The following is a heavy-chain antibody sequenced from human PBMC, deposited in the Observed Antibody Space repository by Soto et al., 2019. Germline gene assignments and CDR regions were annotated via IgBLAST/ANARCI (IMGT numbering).Heavy chain of an antibody. Sequence: SETLSLTCTVSGGSISSGGYYWSWIRQHPGKGLEYIGYIYYSGSTYYNPSLKSRATISVDTSKNQFSLKLTSVTAADTAVYYCARESLVVAAAFDYWGQGTLVTVSS. D-gene: IGHD2-15*01. CDR3: ARESLVVAAAFDY. CDR1: GGSISSGGYY. CDR2: IYYSGST. J-gene: IGHJ4*02. V-gene: IGHV4-31*03.